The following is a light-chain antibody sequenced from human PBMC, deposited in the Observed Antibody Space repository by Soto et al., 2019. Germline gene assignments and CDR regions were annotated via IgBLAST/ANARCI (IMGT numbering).Light chain of an antibody. CDR3: QQSYSTPRVT. Sequence: DIQMTQSPSSLSASVGARVTLASRGSQSISSYLNWSQQKPGKAPKLLIYAASSLQSGVPSRFSGSGAGTDFTLTISSLQPDDFATYYCQQSYSTPRVTFGQGTRLEIK. CDR1: QSISSY. V-gene: IGKV1-39*01. CDR2: AAS. J-gene: IGKJ5*01.